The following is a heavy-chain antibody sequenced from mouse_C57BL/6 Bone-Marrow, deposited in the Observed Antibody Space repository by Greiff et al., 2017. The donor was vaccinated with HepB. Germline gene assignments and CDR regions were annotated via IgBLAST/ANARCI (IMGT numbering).Heavy chain of an antibody. D-gene: IGHD4-1*01. CDR3: ARRTGDYAMDY. CDR1: GYSITSGYD. V-gene: IGHV3-1*01. J-gene: IGHJ4*01. Sequence: DVKLQESGPGMVKPSQSLSLTCTVTGYSITSGYDWHWIRHFPGNKLEWMGYISYSGSTNYNPSLKSRISITHDTSKNHFFLKLNSVTTEDTATYYCARRTGDYAMDYWGQGTSVTVSS. CDR2: ISYSGST.